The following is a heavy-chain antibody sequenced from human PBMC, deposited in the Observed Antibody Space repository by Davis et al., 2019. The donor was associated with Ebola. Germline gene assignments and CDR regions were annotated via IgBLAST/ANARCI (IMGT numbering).Heavy chain of an antibody. D-gene: IGHD5-12*01. CDR3: ARGGYRSGSYFDY. Sequence: GESLKISCKGSGYSFTSYWIGWVSQMPGKGLEWMGIIYPGDSDTRYSPFFQGQVTISADKSISTAYLQWSSLKASDTAMYYCARGGYRSGSYFDYWGQGTLVTVSS. J-gene: IGHJ4*02. CDR2: IYPGDSDT. V-gene: IGHV5-51*01. CDR1: GYSFTSYW.